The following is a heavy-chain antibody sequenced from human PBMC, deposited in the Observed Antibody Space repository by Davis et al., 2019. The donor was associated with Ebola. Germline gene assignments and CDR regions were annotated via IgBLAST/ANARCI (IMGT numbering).Heavy chain of an antibody. V-gene: IGHV3-23*01. CDR2: ISGSGGST. CDR1: GFTFSSYA. D-gene: IGHD3-3*01. Sequence: ESLKISCAASGFTFSSYAMSWVRQAPGKGLEWVSAISGSGGSTYYADSVKGRFTISRDNSKNTLYLQMNSLRAEDTAVYYCAKGVTIFGVGYYFDYWGQGTLVTVSS. CDR3: AKGVTIFGVGYYFDY. J-gene: IGHJ4*02.